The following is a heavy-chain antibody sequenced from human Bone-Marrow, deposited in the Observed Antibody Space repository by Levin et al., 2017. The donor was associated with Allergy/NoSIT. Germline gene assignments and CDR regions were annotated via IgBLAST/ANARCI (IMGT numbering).Heavy chain of an antibody. CDR2: ISSSSSYI. J-gene: IGHJ4*02. D-gene: IGHD1-14*01. CDR3: ARGETKDYYFDY. Sequence: GGSLRLSCAASGFTFSSYSMNWVRQAPGKGLEWVSSISSSSSYIYYADSVKGRFTISRDNAKNSLYLQMNSLRAEDTAVYYCARGETKDYYFDYWGQGTLVTVSS. V-gene: IGHV3-21*01. CDR1: GFTFSSYS.